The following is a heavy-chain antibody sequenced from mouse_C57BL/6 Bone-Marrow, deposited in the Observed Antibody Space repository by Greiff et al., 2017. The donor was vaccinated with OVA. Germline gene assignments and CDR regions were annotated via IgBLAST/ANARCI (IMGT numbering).Heavy chain of an antibody. CDR2: ISSGGSYT. V-gene: IGHV5-6*02. CDR3: ARLYGTSSRGYFDV. Sequence: DVKLVESGGDLVKPGGSLKLSCAASGFTFSSYGMSWVRQTPDKRLEWVATISSGGSYTYYPDSVKGRFTISRDHAQNTRYLQMRSLKSEDTAMYYCARLYGTSSRGYFDVWGTGTTVTVSS. D-gene: IGHD1-1*01. J-gene: IGHJ1*03. CDR1: GFTFSSYG.